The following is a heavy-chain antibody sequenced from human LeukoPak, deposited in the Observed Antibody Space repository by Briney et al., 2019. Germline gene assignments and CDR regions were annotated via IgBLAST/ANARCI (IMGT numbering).Heavy chain of an antibody. V-gene: IGHV3-48*01. CDR2: ISSSSSTI. D-gene: IGHD1-26*01. CDR3: ARVKVGATFDY. CDR1: GFTFSSYS. J-gene: IGHJ4*02. Sequence: GSLRLSCAASGFTFSSYSMNWVRQAPGKGLEWVSYISSSSSTIYYADSVKGRFTISRDNAKNSLYLQMNSLRAEDTAVYYRARVKVGATFDYWGQGTLVTVSS.